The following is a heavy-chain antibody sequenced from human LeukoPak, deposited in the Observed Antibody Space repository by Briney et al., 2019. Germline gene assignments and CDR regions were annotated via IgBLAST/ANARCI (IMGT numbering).Heavy chain of an antibody. CDR3: ARDNIISWYSYWFDP. V-gene: IGHV3-30*01. CDR1: XXTXSSYX. D-gene: IGHD6-13*01. Sequence: GXXVRLSCXXWXXTXSSYXXHXVRQAPGKGVEWVAVISYEGSNKYYADSVKGRFTISRDNSKITLYLQMNSLRAEDTAVYFCARDNIISWYSYWFDPCGQGTLVTVSS. J-gene: IGHJ5*02. CDR2: ISYEGSNK.